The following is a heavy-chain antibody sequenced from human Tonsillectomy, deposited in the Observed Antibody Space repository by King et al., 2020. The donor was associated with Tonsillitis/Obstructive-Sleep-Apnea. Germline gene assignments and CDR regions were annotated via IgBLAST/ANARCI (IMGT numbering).Heavy chain of an antibody. J-gene: IGHJ6*03. CDR1: GFSLSNARMG. Sequence: VTLKESGPVLVKPTETLTLTCTVSGFSLSNARMGVRWIRQPPGKALEWLAHIFSNDEKSYSTSLNSRLTISKDTSRSQVVLTITNMDPVDTATYYCARAPSTSYFYYYYMDVWGKGTTVTVSS. D-gene: IGHD2-2*01. CDR3: ARAPSTSYFYYYYMDV. V-gene: IGHV2-26*01. CDR2: IFSNDEK.